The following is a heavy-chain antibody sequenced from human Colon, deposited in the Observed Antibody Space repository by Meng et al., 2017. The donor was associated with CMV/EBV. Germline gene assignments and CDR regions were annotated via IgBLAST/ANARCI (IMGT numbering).Heavy chain of an antibody. D-gene: IGHD3-10*01. J-gene: IGHJ4*02. CDR2: INTTTGNP. V-gene: IGHV7-4-1*02. CDR3: EREYSGSASDYNFDY. CDR1: EYSVVCCA. Sequence: SEYSVVCCALYGVGQAPGQGLEWMGWINTTTGNPTYAQGFTGRFVFSSDTSVSTASLQINSLQAEDTGVYYCEREYSGSASDYNFDYWGQGTLVTVSS.